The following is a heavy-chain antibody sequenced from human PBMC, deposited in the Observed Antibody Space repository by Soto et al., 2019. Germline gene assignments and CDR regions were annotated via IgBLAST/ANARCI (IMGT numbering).Heavy chain of an antibody. CDR2: IYYSGST. J-gene: IGHJ4*02. CDR1: GGSISSYY. Sequence: QVQLQESGPGLVKPSETLSLTCTVSGGSISSYYWSWIRQPPGKGLEWIGYIYYSGSTNYNPSLKSRVTISVDTSKYQFSMKLSSVTAADTAVYYCARGRIAVAGTLDYWGQGTLVTVSS. V-gene: IGHV4-59*01. D-gene: IGHD6-19*01. CDR3: ARGRIAVAGTLDY.